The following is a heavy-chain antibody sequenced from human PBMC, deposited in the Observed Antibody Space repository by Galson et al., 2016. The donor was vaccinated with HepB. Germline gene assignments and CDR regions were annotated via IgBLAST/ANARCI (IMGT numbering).Heavy chain of an antibody. CDR1: GYRFSDYG. CDR2: ISAYNGDI. D-gene: IGHD2-2*01. CDR3: ARGPSVPLSGDY. V-gene: IGHV1-18*01. J-gene: IGHJ4*02. Sequence: SVKVSCKASGYRFSDYGIIWVRQAPGQGLQWMAWISAYNGDIYYAQNFRDRVTVTTDTSTSTAYMELRGLISDETAMYYCARGPSVPLSGDYSGQGTLVTVSS.